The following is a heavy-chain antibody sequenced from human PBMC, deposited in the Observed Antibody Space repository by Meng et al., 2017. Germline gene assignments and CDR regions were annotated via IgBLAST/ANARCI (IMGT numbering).Heavy chain of an antibody. CDR2: IDPKNGDT. J-gene: IGHJ4*02. CDR1: GYNFPDYY. Sequence: QVQLVQSGAEVKKPGASVKVSCKPSGYNFPDYYLPWVRQAPGQGLEWMGRIDPKNGDTHYAQKFQGRVTMTGDTSISTAYMDLSGLRSDDTAVYYCARDEDISAAGKLFGDYWGQGTLVTV. D-gene: IGHD6-13*01. CDR3: ARDEDISAAGKLFGDY. V-gene: IGHV1-2*06.